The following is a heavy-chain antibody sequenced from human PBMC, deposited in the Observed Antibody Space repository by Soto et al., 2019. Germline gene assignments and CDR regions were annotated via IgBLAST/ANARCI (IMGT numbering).Heavy chain of an antibody. Sequence: SETLSLTCAVYGGSFSGYYWSWIRQPPGKGLEWIGEINHSGSTNYNPSLKSRVTISVDTSKNQFSLKLSSVTAADTAVYFCARERNIVVVPAASLGYYYYGMYVWGQGTTVTVS. V-gene: IGHV4-34*01. D-gene: IGHD2-2*01. CDR1: GGSFSGYY. CDR3: ARERNIVVVPAASLGYYYYGMYV. CDR2: INHSGST. J-gene: IGHJ6*02.